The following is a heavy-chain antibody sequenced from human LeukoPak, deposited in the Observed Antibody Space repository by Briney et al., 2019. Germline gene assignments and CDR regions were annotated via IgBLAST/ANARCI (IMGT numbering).Heavy chain of an antibody. D-gene: IGHD6-19*01. V-gene: IGHV3-30*18. CDR1: GFTFSSYG. Sequence: GGSLRLSCAASGFTFSSYGMHWVRQAPGKGLEWVAVISYDGSHKYYADSVKGRLIISRDNSKNTLYLQMNSLRAEDTAVYYCAKDASDSNGWYYFDYWGQGTLVTVSS. CDR3: AKDASDSNGWYYFDY. CDR2: ISYDGSHK. J-gene: IGHJ4*02.